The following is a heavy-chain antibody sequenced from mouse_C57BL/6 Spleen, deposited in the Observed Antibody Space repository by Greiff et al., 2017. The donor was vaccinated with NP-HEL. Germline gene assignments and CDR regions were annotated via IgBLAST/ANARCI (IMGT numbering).Heavy chain of an antibody. V-gene: IGHV1-63*01. CDR2: IYPGGGYT. CDR3: ARGYYGSLYYFDY. Sequence: VQLQQSGAELVRPGTSVKMSCKASGYTFTNYWIGWAKQRPGHGLEWIGDIYPGGGYTNYNEKFKGKATLTADKSSSTAYMQFSSLTSEDSAIYYCARGYYGSLYYFDYWGQGTTLTVSS. J-gene: IGHJ2*01. D-gene: IGHD1-1*01. CDR1: GYTFTNYW.